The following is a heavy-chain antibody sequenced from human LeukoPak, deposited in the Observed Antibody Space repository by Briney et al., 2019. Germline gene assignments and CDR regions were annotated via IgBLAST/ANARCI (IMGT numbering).Heavy chain of an antibody. CDR1: GFTFSSYA. D-gene: IGHD4-23*01. CDR3: AKDMDYGGHFRSDAFDI. CDR2: ISGSDGST. J-gene: IGHJ3*02. Sequence: PGGSLRLSCAASGFTFSSYAMSWVRQAPGKGLEWVSAISGSDGSTYYADSVKGRFTISRDNSKNTLYLQMNSLRAEDTAIYYCAKDMDYGGHFRSDAFDIWGQGTMVTVSS. V-gene: IGHV3-23*01.